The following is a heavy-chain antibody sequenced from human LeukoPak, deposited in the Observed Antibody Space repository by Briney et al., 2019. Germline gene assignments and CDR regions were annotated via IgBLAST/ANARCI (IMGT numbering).Heavy chain of an antibody. J-gene: IGHJ6*03. CDR3: ARGAYQLLKSPKGGYFYYMDV. CDR1: GFTVSSHY. Sequence: PGGSLRLSCAASGFTVSSHYMSWVRQAPGKGLEWVSVIYCSGSTYYAASVKGRFTISRDNSKNTLYLQMSSLRAEDTAVYYCARGAYQLLKSPKGGYFYYMDVWGKGTTVTVSS. V-gene: IGHV3-53*01. CDR2: IYCSGST. D-gene: IGHD2-2*01.